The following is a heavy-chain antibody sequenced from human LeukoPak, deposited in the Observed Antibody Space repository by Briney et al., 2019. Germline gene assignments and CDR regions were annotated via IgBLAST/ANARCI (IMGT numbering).Heavy chain of an antibody. Sequence: SETLSLTCTVSGGSISSSSYYWGWIRQPPGKGLEWIGSIYYSGSTYYNPSLKSRVTISVDTSKNQFSLKLSSVTAADTAVYYCARERYSYGPPHWFDPWGQGTLVTVSS. J-gene: IGHJ5*02. V-gene: IGHV4-39*07. CDR2: IYYSGST. D-gene: IGHD5-18*01. CDR1: GGSISSSSYY. CDR3: ARERYSYGPPHWFDP.